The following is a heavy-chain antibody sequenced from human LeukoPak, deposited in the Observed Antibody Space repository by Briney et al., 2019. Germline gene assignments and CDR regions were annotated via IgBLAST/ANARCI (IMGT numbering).Heavy chain of an antibody. V-gene: IGHV4-4*02. D-gene: IGHD3-3*01. Sequence: SETLSLTCAVSGDSISTNHWWSWVRQPPGKGLEWIGEVYHSGSTNYNPSLKSRVTISVDTSKNQFSLKLSSVTAADTAVYYCARENNFWSGSTNWFDPWGQGTLVTVSS. CDR2: VYHSGST. CDR1: GDSISTNHW. J-gene: IGHJ5*02. CDR3: ARENNFWSGSTNWFDP.